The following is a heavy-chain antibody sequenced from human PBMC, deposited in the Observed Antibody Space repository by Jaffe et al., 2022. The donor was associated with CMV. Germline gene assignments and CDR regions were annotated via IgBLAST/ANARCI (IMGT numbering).Heavy chain of an antibody. V-gene: IGHV3-23*04. D-gene: IGHD2-8*01. J-gene: IGHJ4*02. Sequence: EVQLVESGGGLAQPGGSLRLSCAASGLTFSKYGMSWVRQAPGKGLEWVSAISDHGGSTYYADSVKGRFTISRDDSKNTLYLQMNSLRVEDTAVYYCAKDSPICTVWGQGTLVTVSS. CDR3: AKDSPICTV. CDR2: ISDHGGST. CDR1: GLTFSKYG.